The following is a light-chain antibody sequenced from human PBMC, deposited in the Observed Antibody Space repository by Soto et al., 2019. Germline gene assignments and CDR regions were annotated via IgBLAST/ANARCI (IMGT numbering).Light chain of an antibody. CDR1: SSNIGSNY. CDR3: AAWDDSLSALYV. CDR2: RNN. J-gene: IGLJ1*01. V-gene: IGLV1-47*01. Sequence: LTQPPSAYGTPGQRVTISCSGSSSNIGSNYVYWYQQLPGTAPKLLIYRNNQRPSGVPDRFSGSKSGTSASLAISGLRSEDEADYYCAAWDDSLSALYVFGTGTKVTVL.